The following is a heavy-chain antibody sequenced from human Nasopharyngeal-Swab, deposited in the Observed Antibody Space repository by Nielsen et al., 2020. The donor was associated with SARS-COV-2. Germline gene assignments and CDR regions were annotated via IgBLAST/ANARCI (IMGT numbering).Heavy chain of an antibody. Sequence: GESLKISCEASGLRFNVYSFHWVRQAPGKGLDWVAFLSYDGITEDYADSVKGRFSVSRDNSKRMLYLQMHSLRVEDTAMYYCAREAMVRGKPTIYYYYGMDVWGQGTTVTVSS. J-gene: IGHJ6*02. CDR3: AREAMVRGKPTIYYYYGMDV. CDR1: GLRFNVYS. V-gene: IGHV3-30-3*01. CDR2: LSYDGITE. D-gene: IGHD3-10*01.